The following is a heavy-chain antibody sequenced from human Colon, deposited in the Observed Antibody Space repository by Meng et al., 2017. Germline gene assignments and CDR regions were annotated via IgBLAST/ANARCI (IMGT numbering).Heavy chain of an antibody. D-gene: IGHD3-16*01. J-gene: IGHJ4*02. CDR3: AYFGDLPPLW. CDR2: TYYRSESYN. V-gene: IGHV6-1*01. CDR1: GGSISSNNAV. Sequence: QIHLHQLGPGLVKSSHTLSVTCTVSGGSISSNNAVWNGIRQSPSRGLEWLGRTYYRSESYNDYAVSVKSRISVNLDTSKNQLSLHLNFVTPEDTAVYYCAYFGDLPPLWWGQGTLVTVSS.